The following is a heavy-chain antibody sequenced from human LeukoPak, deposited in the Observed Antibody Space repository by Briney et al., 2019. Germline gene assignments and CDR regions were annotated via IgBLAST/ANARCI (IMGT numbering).Heavy chain of an antibody. Sequence: GGSLRLSCAASGFTVSSYWMSWVRQAPGKGLEWVANIKQDGSEKYYVDSVKGRFTISRDNAKNSLYLQMNSLRAEDTAVYYCARSARSAFDIWGQGTMVTVSS. V-gene: IGHV3-7*01. CDR1: GFTVSSYW. CDR3: ARSARSAFDI. J-gene: IGHJ3*02. CDR2: IKQDGSEK.